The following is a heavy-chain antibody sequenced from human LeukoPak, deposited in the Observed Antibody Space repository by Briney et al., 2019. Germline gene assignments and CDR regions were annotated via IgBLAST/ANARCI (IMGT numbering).Heavy chain of an antibody. J-gene: IGHJ6*02. CDR1: EFTFSSYS. CDR2: ISSSSSYI. D-gene: IGHD6-19*01. Sequence: GGSLRLSCAASEFTFSSYSMNWVRQAPGKGLEWVSSISSSSSYIYYADSVKGRFTISRDNAKNSLYLQMNSLRAEDTAVYYCAGFHSSGWYYYYYGMDVWGQGTTVTVSS. CDR3: AGFHSSGWYYYYYGMDV. V-gene: IGHV3-21*01.